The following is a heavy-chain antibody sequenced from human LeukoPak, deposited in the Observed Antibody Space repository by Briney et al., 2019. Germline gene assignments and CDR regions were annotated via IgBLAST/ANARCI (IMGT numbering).Heavy chain of an antibody. CDR1: GGSISSGGYY. CDR3: ARQRYGDPNWYFDL. CDR2: IYYSGST. V-gene: IGHV4-31*03. Sequence: SETLSLTCTVSGGSISSGGYYWSWIRRHPGKGLEWIGYIYYSGSTYYNPSLKSRVTISVVPSKSQFSLKLSSVTAADTAVYYCARQRYGDPNWYFDLWGRSTLVTVSS. J-gene: IGHJ2*01. D-gene: IGHD4-17*01.